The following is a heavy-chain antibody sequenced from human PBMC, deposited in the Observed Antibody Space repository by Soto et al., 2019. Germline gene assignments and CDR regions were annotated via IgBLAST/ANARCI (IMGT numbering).Heavy chain of an antibody. J-gene: IGHJ5*02. CDR3: ARRFEGDSSSWSWFDP. Sequence: QVQLVQSGAEVKKPGPSVKVSCKASGGSFSNYAITWVRQAPGQGLEWMGVIIPIFGTANYAQKFQGKVTITADESTSTAYMELSILRSADTAVYSCARRFEGDSSSWSWFDPWGLGTLVIVSS. CDR1: GGSFSNYA. D-gene: IGHD6-13*01. CDR2: IIPIFGTA. V-gene: IGHV1-69*01.